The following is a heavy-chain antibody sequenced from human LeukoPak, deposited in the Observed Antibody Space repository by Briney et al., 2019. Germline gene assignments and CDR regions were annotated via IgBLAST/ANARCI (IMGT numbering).Heavy chain of an antibody. Sequence: GGSLRLSCAASGFTFSSYAMHWVRQAPGKGLEWVAVISYDGSNKYYADSVKGRFTISRDNSKNTLYLQMNSLRAEDTAVYYCARHGSGSYYIYGMDVWGQGTTVTVSS. D-gene: IGHD3-10*01. CDR1: GFTFSSYA. J-gene: IGHJ6*02. CDR3: ARHGSGSYYIYGMDV. V-gene: IGHV3-30-3*01. CDR2: ISYDGSNK.